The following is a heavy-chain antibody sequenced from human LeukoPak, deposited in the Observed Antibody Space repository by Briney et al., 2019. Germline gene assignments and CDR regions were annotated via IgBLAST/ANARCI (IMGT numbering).Heavy chain of an antibody. CDR2: IGTSSSTI. J-gene: IGHJ4*02. CDR1: GFTFSSYS. Sequence: PGGSLRLSCAASGFTFSSYSMNWVRQAPGKGLEWVSYIGTSSSTIYYADSVKGRVTISRDNAKNSLYLQMNSLRDEDTAVYYCARHDYGGNSGDYWGQGTLVTVSS. CDR3: ARHDYGGNSGDY. V-gene: IGHV3-48*02. D-gene: IGHD4-23*01.